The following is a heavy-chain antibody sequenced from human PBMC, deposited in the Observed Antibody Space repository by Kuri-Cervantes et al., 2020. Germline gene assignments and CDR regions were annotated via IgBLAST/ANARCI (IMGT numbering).Heavy chain of an antibody. CDR2: ISAYNGNT. CDR1: GYTLTELS. V-gene: IGHV1-18*01. J-gene: IGHJ4*02. D-gene: IGHD6-13*01. CDR3: ARGRRIAAAGGGTFDY. Sequence: ASVKVSCKVSGYTLTELSMHWVRQAPGQGLEWMGWISAYNGNTNYAQKLQGRVTMTTDTSTSTAYMELRSLRSDDTAVYYCARGRRIAAAGGGTFDYWGQGTLVTVSS.